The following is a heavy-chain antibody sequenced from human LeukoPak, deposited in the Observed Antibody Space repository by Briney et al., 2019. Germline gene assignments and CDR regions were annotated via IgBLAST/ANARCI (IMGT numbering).Heavy chain of an antibody. CDR1: GGTFSSYA. J-gene: IGHJ4*02. Sequence: SVKVSCKASGGTFSSYAISWVRQAPGQGLEWMGGIIPIFGTANYAQKFQGRVTITTDESTSTAYMELSSLRPEDTAVYYCARSMVRGVILGYFDYWGQGTLVTVSS. CDR3: ARSMVRGVILGYFDY. CDR2: IIPIFGTA. D-gene: IGHD3-10*01. V-gene: IGHV1-69*05.